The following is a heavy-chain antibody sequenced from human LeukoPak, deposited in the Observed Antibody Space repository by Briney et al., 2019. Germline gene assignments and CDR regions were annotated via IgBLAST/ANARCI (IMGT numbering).Heavy chain of an antibody. D-gene: IGHD3-22*01. CDR2: TRNKANSYTT. CDR1: GFTFSDHY. CDR3: ARGGHEREYYYDSSGWDY. J-gene: IGHJ4*02. Sequence: PGGSLRLSCAASGFTFSDHYMDWVRQAPGKGLEWVGRTRNKANSYTTEYAASVKGRFTISRDDSKNSLYLQMNSLKTEDTAVYYCARGGHEREYYYDSSGWDYWGQGTLVTVSS. V-gene: IGHV3-72*01.